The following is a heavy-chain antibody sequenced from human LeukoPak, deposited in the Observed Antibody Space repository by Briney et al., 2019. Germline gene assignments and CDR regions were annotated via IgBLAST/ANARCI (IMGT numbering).Heavy chain of an antibody. V-gene: IGHV3-23*01. D-gene: IGHD2-15*01. CDR2: ISGSGGST. J-gene: IGHJ4*02. Sequence: GGSLRLSCAASGFTFSSYAMSWVRQAPGKGLEWVSAISGSGGSTYYADSVKGRFTISRDNSKNTLYLQMNSLRAEDTAVYYCAKHPYRVEVAPTFDYWGQGTLVTVSS. CDR3: AKHPYRVEVAPTFDY. CDR1: GFTFSSYA.